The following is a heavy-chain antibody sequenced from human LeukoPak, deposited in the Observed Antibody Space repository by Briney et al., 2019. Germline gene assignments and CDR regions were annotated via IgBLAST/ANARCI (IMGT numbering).Heavy chain of an antibody. CDR2: IYYSGST. Sequence: PSETLSLTCTVSGGSISSSSYYWGWIRQPPGKGLEWIGSIYYSGSTYYNPSLKSRVTISLDTSKNQFSLKLSSVTAADTAVYYCARVSPYVDFSYYFDYWGQGTLVTVSS. D-gene: IGHD3-3*01. CDR3: ARVSPYVDFSYYFDY. V-gene: IGHV4-39*07. J-gene: IGHJ4*02. CDR1: GGSISSSSYY.